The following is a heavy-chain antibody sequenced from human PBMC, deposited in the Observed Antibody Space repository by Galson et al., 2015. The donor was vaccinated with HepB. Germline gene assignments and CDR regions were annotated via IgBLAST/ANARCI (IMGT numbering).Heavy chain of an antibody. CDR1: GFTFSNYW. Sequence: SLRLSCATSGFTFSNYWMSWVRQAPGKGLEWVANIKEDGGGRYYVDSVKGRFTISRDNAKNSLYLQMTSVRAEDTAVYYCATEAAGGNWFDSWGQGTLVTVSS. V-gene: IGHV3-7*03. CDR2: IKEDGGGR. D-gene: IGHD6-13*01. J-gene: IGHJ5*01. CDR3: ATEAAGGNWFDS.